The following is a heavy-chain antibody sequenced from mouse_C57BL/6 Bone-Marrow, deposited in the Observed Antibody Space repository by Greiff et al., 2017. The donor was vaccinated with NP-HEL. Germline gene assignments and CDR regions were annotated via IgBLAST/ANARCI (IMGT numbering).Heavy chain of an antibody. V-gene: IGHV5-15*01. CDR1: GFTFSDYG. Sequence: EVKVVESGGGLVQPGGSLKLSCAASGFTFSDYGMAWVRQAPRKGPEWVAFISNLAYSIYYADTVTGRFTISRENAKNTLYLEMSSLRSEDTAMYYCARRDLVGTFAYWGQGTLVTVSA. D-gene: IGHD3-3*01. J-gene: IGHJ3*01. CDR3: ARRDLVGTFAY. CDR2: ISNLAYSI.